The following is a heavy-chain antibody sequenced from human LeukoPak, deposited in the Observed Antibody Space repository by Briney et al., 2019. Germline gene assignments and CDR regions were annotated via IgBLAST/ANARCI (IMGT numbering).Heavy chain of an antibody. Sequence: GESLKISCKGSGYSFTSYWISWVRQMPGKGLEWMGRIYPSDSYTNYSPSFQGHVTISADKSISTAYLQWSSLKASDTAMYYCARHGGVPAAIRNWFDPWGQGTLVTVSS. V-gene: IGHV5-10-1*01. CDR3: ARHGGVPAAIRNWFDP. J-gene: IGHJ5*02. CDR1: GYSFTSYW. D-gene: IGHD2-2*02. CDR2: IYPSDSYT.